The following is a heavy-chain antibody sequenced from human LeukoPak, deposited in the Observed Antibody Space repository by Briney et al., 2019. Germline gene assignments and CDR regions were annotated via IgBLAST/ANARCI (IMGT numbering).Heavy chain of an antibody. V-gene: IGHV4-31*03. D-gene: IGHD3-3*01. CDR1: GGSISSGCYY. CDR2: IYYSGST. J-gene: IGHJ4*02. CDR3: ARRGGLYDFWSGYYLTYYFDY. Sequence: PSETLSLTCTVSGGSISSGCYYWSWIRQHPGKGLEWIGYIYYSGSTYYNPSLKSRVTISVDTSKNQFSLKLSSVTAADTAVYYCARRGGLYDFWSGYYLTYYFDYWGQGTLVTVSS.